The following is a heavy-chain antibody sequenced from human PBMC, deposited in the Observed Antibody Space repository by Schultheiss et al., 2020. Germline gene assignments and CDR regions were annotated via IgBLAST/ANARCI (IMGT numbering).Heavy chain of an antibody. CDR1: GFTVSSNY. D-gene: IGHD3-10*01. Sequence: GESLKISCAASGFTVSSNYMSWVRQAPGKGLEWVSVIYSGGSTYYADSVKGRFTISRDNSKNTLYLQMNSLRAEDTAVYYCARVLLWFGSPGGMDVWGQGTTVTVSS. V-gene: IGHV3-66*01. J-gene: IGHJ6*02. CDR2: IYSGGST. CDR3: ARVLLWFGSPGGMDV.